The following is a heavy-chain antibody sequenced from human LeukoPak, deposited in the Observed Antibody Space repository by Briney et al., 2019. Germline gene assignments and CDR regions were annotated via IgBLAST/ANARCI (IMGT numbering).Heavy chain of an antibody. D-gene: IGHD2-15*01. V-gene: IGHV1-2*02. CDR2: INPNGGGT. CDR3: ARELLDIVVVVAARNAFDI. CDR1: GYTFTGYY. J-gene: IGHJ3*02. Sequence: ASVKVSCKASGYTFTGYYMHRVRQAPGQGLEWMGWINPNGGGTNYAQKFQGRVTMTRDTSISTAYMELSRLRSGDTAVYYCARELLDIVVVVAARNAFDIWGQGTMVTVSS.